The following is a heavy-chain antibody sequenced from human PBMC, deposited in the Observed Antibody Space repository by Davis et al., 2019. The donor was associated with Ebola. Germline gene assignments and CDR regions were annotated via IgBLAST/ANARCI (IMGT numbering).Heavy chain of an antibody. J-gene: IGHJ6*02. CDR3: ARHVGYYDYVWGSYRTLPGGMDV. V-gene: IGHV4-39*01. D-gene: IGHD3-16*02. CDR1: GGSISSSSYY. CDR2: IYYSGST. Sequence: SETLSLTCTVSGGSISSSSYYWGWIRQPPGKGLEWIGSIYYSGSTYYNPSLKSRVTISVDTSKNQFSLKLSSVTAADTAVYYCARHVGYYDYVWGSYRTLPGGMDVWGQGTTVTVSS.